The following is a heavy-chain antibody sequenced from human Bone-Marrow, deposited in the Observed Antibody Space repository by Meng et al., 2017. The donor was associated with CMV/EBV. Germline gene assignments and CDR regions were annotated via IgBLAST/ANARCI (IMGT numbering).Heavy chain of an antibody. V-gene: IGHV1-46*01. CDR3: ARDYWRPGVATTVTPSDY. J-gene: IGHJ4*02. CDR2: INPSVRGP. CDR1: GYIFTDYY. D-gene: IGHD4-11*01. Sequence: ASVKVSCKASGYIFTDYYMHWVRQAPGQGLEWMGIINPSVRGPTYAQKFQGGVTMTSDTSTNTVYMELSSLRSDDTAVYYCARDYWRPGVATTVTPSDYWGQGTLVTVSS.